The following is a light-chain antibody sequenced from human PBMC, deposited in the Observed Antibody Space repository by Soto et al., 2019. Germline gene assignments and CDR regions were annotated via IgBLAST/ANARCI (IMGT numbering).Light chain of an antibody. Sequence: EIVLTQSPATLSLSPGERATLSCRASQSVSSYLAWYQQKPGQAPRLLIYDASNRAHGIPARSSGRGSGADVPLPISSREQEDWGVYDCQRRSNWPLTFGGGTKVEIK. CDR1: QSVSSY. CDR3: QRRSNWPLT. J-gene: IGKJ4*01. CDR2: DAS. V-gene: IGKV3-11*01.